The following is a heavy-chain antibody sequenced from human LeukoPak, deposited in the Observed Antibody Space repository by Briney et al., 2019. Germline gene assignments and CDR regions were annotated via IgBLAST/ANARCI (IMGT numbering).Heavy chain of an antibody. CDR3: ARRSSAKDAFDI. D-gene: IGHD3-16*02. Sequence: GGSLRLSCAASGFTFSNNWMHWVRQAPGKGLVWVSRINSDGSSTSYADSVKGRITISRDNAKNTLYLQVNSLRAEDTAVYYCARRSSAKDAFDIWGQGTKVTVSS. CDR1: GFTFSNNW. V-gene: IGHV3-74*01. J-gene: IGHJ3*02. CDR2: INSDGSST.